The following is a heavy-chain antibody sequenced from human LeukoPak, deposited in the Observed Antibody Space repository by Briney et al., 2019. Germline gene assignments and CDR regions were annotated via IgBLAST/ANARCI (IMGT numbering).Heavy chain of an antibody. V-gene: IGHV4-4*02. CDR1: GGSISSSNW. J-gene: IGHJ6*03. Sequence: PSGTLSLTCAVSGGSISSSNWWSWVRQPPGKGLEWIGEIYHSGSTNYNPSLKSRVTISVDTSKNQFSLKLSSVTAADTAVYYCARGGGDYELHYYYMDVWGKGTTVTVSS. CDR2: IYHSGST. D-gene: IGHD4-17*01. CDR3: ARGGGDYELHYYYMDV.